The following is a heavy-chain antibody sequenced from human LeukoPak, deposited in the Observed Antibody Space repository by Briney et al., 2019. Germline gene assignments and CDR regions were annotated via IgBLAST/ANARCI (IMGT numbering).Heavy chain of an antibody. Sequence: GGSLRLSCAASGFTFSNYDMHWVRQATGKGLEWVSAIGSSGDTYYLGSVKGRFTISRESAKNSLYLQMNSLRAEDTAVYYCARAGQLWFGESWMDVWGRGTTVTVSS. CDR3: ARAGQLWFGESWMDV. V-gene: IGHV3-13*01. D-gene: IGHD3-10*01. J-gene: IGHJ6*02. CDR2: IGSSGDT. CDR1: GFTFSNYD.